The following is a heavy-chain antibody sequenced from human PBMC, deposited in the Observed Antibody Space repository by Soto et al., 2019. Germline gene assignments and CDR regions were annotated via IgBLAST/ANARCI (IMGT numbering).Heavy chain of an antibody. V-gene: IGHV5-51*01. CDR2: IYRGDSDI. CDR1: GYSFTSYW. Sequence: GESLKISCKGSGYSFTSYWIAWVRQMPGKGLEWMGIIYRGDSDIRYSPSFQGQVTMSTDKSISTAYLQWDSMKASDTAMYYFATPLSDYYDSSGLGAFDIWGQGTMVTVSS. J-gene: IGHJ3*02. CDR3: ATPLSDYYDSSGLGAFDI. D-gene: IGHD3-22*01.